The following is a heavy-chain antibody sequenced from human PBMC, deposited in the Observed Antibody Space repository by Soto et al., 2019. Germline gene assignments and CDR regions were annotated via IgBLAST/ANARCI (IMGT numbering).Heavy chain of an antibody. V-gene: IGHV1-2*02. Sequence: ASVKVSCKASGYTFTGNYIHWVRHAPGQGLEWMGWVNPDNGGTTSAQKFQGRVTMTRDTSVTTAYMELSRLTSDDTAVYYCARDPRPPSGWLGFWEYGMDVWGQGTTVTVPS. D-gene: IGHD3-3*01. CDR3: ARDPRPPSGWLGFWEYGMDV. CDR2: VNPDNGGT. CDR1: GYTFTGNY. J-gene: IGHJ6*02.